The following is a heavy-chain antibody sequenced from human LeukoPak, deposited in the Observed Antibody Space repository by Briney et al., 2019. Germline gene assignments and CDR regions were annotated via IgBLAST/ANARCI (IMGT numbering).Heavy chain of an antibody. D-gene: IGHD3-10*01. J-gene: IGHJ6*02. Sequence: SETLSLTCAVSGGSIRSDIWWTWVRQSPGKGREWIGEIYNSGSTNYNPSLNSRLTISVDKSKNQFSLNLNSVTAADAAVYFCARFPSITSSGNHGLDVWGQGTTVTVSS. CDR1: GGSIRSDIW. V-gene: IGHV4-4*02. CDR3: ARFPSITSSGNHGLDV. CDR2: IYNSGST.